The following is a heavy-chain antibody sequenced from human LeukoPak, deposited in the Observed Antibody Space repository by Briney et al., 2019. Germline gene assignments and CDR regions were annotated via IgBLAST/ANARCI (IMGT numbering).Heavy chain of an antibody. D-gene: IGHD6-13*01. J-gene: IGHJ6*02. Sequence: GGSLRLSCAASGFTFSDYYMSWSRQAPGKGVEWGSYISSSSSYTNYAESVKGRFTISRDNAKNSLYLQMNSLRAEDTAVYYCARDRGVEQQLYHYYYGMDVWGQGTTVTVSS. V-gene: IGHV3-11*05. CDR1: GFTFSDYY. CDR3: ARDRGVEQQLYHYYYGMDV. CDR2: ISSSSSYT.